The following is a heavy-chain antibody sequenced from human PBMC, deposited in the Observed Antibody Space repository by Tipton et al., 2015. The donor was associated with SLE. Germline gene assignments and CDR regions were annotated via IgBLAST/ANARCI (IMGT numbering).Heavy chain of an antibody. Sequence: QLVQSGAEVKKPGSSVKVSCKASGGTFSSYTISWVRQAPGQGLEWMGRIIPILGIANYAQKFQGRVTITADKSTSTAYMELSSLRSEDTAVYYCARLGYSSSSDAFDIWGQGTMVTVSS. D-gene: IGHD6-6*01. CDR1: GGTFSSYT. J-gene: IGHJ3*02. CDR2: IIPILGIA. CDR3: ARLGYSSSSDAFDI. V-gene: IGHV1-69*09.